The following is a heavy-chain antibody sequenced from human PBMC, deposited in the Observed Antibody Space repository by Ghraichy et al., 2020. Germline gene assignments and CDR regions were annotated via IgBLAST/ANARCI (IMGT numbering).Heavy chain of an antibody. D-gene: IGHD2-2*02. CDR3: ARGDPIVVVPAAIRYYYYGMDV. Sequence: TLSLTCAVYGGSFSGYYWSWIRQPPGKGLEWIGEINHSGSTNYNPSLKSRVTISVDTSKNQFSLKLSSVTAADTAVYYCARGDPIVVVPAAIRYYYYGMDVWGQGTTVTVSS. CDR1: GGSFSGYY. V-gene: IGHV4-34*01. CDR2: INHSGST. J-gene: IGHJ6*02.